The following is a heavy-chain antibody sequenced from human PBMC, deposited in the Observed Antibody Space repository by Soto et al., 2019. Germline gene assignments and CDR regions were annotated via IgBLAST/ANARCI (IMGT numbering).Heavy chain of an antibody. CDR2: IWYDGSNK. CDR3: ARVRAPYSSSWYWFDP. V-gene: IGHV3-33*01. D-gene: IGHD6-13*01. J-gene: IGHJ5*02. Sequence: QVQLVESGGGVVQPGRSLRLSCAASGFTFSSYGMHWVRQAPGKGLEWVAVIWYDGSNKYYADSVKGRFTISRDNSKNTLYLQMNSLRAEDTAVYYCARVRAPYSSSWYWFDPWGQGTLVTVSS. CDR1: GFTFSSYG.